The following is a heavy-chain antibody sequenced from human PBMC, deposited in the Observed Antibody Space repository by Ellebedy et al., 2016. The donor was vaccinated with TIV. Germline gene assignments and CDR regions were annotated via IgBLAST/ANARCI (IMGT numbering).Heavy chain of an antibody. J-gene: IGHJ5*02. CDR1: GFTFSSYG. CDR3: ARDRGINWFDP. V-gene: IGHV3-30*03. CDR2: ISYDGSNK. D-gene: IGHD3-16*01. Sequence: GESLKISXAASGFTFSSYGMHWVRQAPGKGLEWVAVISYDGSNKYYADSVKGRFTISRDNSKNTLYLQMNSLRAEDTAVYYCARDRGINWFDPWGQGTLVTVSS.